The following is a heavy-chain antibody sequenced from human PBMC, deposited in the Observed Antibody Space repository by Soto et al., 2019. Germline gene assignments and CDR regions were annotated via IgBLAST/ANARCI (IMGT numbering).Heavy chain of an antibody. CDR1: GVSISGYY. CDR2: IDYSANT. J-gene: IGHJ5*02. CDR3: ARGIGQQLPPLA. D-gene: IGHD6-13*01. Sequence: QVQLQESGPGLVKPSETLSLTCTVSGVSISGYYWTWIRQPPGKGLEWIGYIDYSANTNYNPSLRSRVTISIDASKSQFSLDLSSVTPADSAVYFCARGIGQQLPPLAWGQGPLVTVSS. V-gene: IGHV4-59*01.